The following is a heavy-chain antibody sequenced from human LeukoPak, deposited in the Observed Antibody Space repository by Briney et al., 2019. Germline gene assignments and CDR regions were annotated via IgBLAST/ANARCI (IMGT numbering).Heavy chain of an antibody. CDR2: IYYSGST. Sequence: SETLSLTCTVSGGSISSSSYYWGWIRQPPGKGLEWIGSIYYSGSTYYNPSLKSRVTISVDTSKNQFSLKLSSVTAADTAVYYCARVGAQIPYDYVWGSYRYNYFDYWGQGTLVTVSS. CDR3: ARVGAQIPYDYVWGSYRYNYFDY. V-gene: IGHV4-39*01. CDR1: GGSISSSSYY. J-gene: IGHJ4*02. D-gene: IGHD3-16*02.